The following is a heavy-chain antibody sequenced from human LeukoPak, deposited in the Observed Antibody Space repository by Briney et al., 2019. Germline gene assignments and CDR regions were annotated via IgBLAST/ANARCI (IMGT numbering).Heavy chain of an antibody. J-gene: IGHJ4*02. CDR3: AKIEGGTETPYYFDY. CDR2: IWYDGSNK. CDR1: GFTFSSYG. D-gene: IGHD4-17*01. Sequence: GGSLRLSCAASGFTFSSYGMHWVRQAPGKGLEWVAVIWYDGSNKYYADSVKGRFTISRDNSKNTLYLQMNSLRAEDTAVYSCAKIEGGTETPYYFDYWGQGTLVTVSS. V-gene: IGHV3-33*06.